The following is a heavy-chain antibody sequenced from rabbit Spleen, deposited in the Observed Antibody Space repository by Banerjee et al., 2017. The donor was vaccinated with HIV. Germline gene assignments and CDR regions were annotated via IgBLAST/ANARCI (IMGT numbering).Heavy chain of an antibody. CDR3: ARDTATSFSTYGMDL. V-gene: IGHV1S45*01. Sequence: QDQLVESGGGLVTLGGSLKLSCKASGIDFSSDAIGGVRPAPGKGLEWIACTAGGRSSFTYYASWAKGRFTISKASSTTVTLQMTSLTAADTATYFCARDTATSFSTYGMDLWGPGTLVTVS. D-gene: IGHD1-1*01. J-gene: IGHJ6*01. CDR2: TAGGRSSFT. CDR1: GIDFSSDA.